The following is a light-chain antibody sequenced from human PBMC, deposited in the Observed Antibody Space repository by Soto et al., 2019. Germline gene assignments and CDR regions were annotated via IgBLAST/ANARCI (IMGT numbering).Light chain of an antibody. CDR1: QGISSY. Sequence: AIRMTHSPSSFSASTGDRVPITCRASQGISSYLAWYQQKPGKAPKLLIYAASTLQSGVPSRFSGSGSRTDFTLTISCLQSEDFATYYCQQYYSYPWTFGQGTKVEIK. CDR2: AAS. V-gene: IGKV1-8*01. J-gene: IGKJ1*01. CDR3: QQYYSYPWT.